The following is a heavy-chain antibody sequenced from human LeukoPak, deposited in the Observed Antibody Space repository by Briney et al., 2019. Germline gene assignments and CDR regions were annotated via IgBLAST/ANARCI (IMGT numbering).Heavy chain of an antibody. CDR3: AKSRNYDYAFDI. CDR2: ISGDGGST. Sequence: GGSLMLSCSAPGFPFVDYAMHWVRRAPGKGLESVSIISGDGGSTYYEDSVKGRFTISRDNSKNSLYLQMNSLRTEDTALYYCAKSRNYDYAFDIWGQGTMVTVSS. V-gene: IGHV3-43*02. D-gene: IGHD1-7*01. J-gene: IGHJ3*02. CDR1: GFPFVDYA.